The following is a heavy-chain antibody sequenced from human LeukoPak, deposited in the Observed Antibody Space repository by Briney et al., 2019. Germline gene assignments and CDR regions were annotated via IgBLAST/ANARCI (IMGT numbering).Heavy chain of an antibody. D-gene: IGHD6-19*01. V-gene: IGHV1-2*02. CDR2: IYPSSCGT. CDR1: GYTFTRYY. J-gene: IGHJ6*03. Sequence: SVTVSCKASGYTFTRYYMLWVRQAPGQGLEWMGWIYPSSCGTNDAQKFQGRVTMTRDTSISTAYMELSRLRSDDTAVYYCARRSPPWLPNDTDDYYYYYMDVWGTGTTVTVSS. CDR3: ARRSPPWLPNDTDDYYYYYMDV.